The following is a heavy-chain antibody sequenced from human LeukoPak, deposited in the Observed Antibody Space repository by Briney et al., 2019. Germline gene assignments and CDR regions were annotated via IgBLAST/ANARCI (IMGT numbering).Heavy chain of an antibody. CDR1: GFTFSNFA. CDR2: LSGSGGST. Sequence: GSLRLSCAASGFTFSNFAMNWVRQAPGKGPEWVSGLSGSGGSTYYADSVKGRFTISRDNSKNTLYLQMNSLRAEDTAVYYCAKVAAPSNWGQGTLVTVSS. D-gene: IGHD5/OR15-5a*01. CDR3: AKVAAPSN. J-gene: IGHJ4*02. V-gene: IGHV3-23*01.